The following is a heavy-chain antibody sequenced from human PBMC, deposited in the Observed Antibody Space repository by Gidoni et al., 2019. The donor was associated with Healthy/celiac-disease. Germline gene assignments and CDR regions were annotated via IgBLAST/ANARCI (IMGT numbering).Heavy chain of an antibody. Sequence: QVQLQQWGAGLLKPSETLSLTCAVYGGSFSGYYWSWIRQPPGKGLEWIGEINHSGSTNYNPSLKSRVTISVDTSKNQFSLKLSSVTAADTAVYYCARGAALPRYYYYGMDVWGQGTTVTVSS. D-gene: IGHD6-25*01. V-gene: IGHV4-34*01. CDR2: INHSGST. J-gene: IGHJ6*02. CDR1: GGSFSGYY. CDR3: ARGAALPRYYYYGMDV.